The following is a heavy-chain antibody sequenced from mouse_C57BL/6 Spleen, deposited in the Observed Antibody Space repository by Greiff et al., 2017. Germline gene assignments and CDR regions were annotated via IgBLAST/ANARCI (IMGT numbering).Heavy chain of an antibody. D-gene: IGHD1-1*01. V-gene: IGHV1-9*01. CDR2: ILPGSGST. CDR3: ARSTVYGRSHFDY. CDR1: GYTFTGYW. J-gene: IGHJ2*01. Sequence: VQLQQSGAELMKPGASVKLSCKATGYTFTGYWIEWVKQRPGHGLEWIGEILPGSGSTNYNEKFKGKATFTADTSSNQADMQLRSLPTEDSSIHDCARSTVYGRSHFDYWGQGTTLTVSS.